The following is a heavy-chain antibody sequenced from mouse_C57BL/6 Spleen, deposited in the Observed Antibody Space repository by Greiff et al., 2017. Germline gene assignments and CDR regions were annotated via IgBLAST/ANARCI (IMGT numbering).Heavy chain of an antibody. CDR1: GFNIKDDY. CDR3: TGITTGAY. J-gene: IGHJ3*01. CDR2: IDPENGDT. V-gene: IGHV14-4*01. D-gene: IGHD1-1*01. Sequence: EVKLQESGAELVRPGASVKLSCTASGFNIKDDYMHWVKQRPEQGLEWIGWIDPENGDTEYASKFQGKATITADTSSNTAYLQLSSLTSEDTAVYYCTGITTGAYWGQGTLVTVSA.